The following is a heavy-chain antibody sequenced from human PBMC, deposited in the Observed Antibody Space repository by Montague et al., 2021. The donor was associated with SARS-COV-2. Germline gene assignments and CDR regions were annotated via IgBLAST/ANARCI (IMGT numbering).Heavy chain of an antibody. J-gene: IGHJ5*02. Sequence: SLRLSCAASGFTFSSYAMSWVRQAPGKGLEWVSAISGSGGSTYCSDSVKGLFTISRDNSKNTLYLQMNSLRAEDTAVYYCAKDQQQLAAWGWFDPWGQGTLVTVSS. CDR3: AKDQQQLAAWGWFDP. CDR1: GFTFSSYA. V-gene: IGHV3-23*01. D-gene: IGHD6-13*01. CDR2: ISGSGGST.